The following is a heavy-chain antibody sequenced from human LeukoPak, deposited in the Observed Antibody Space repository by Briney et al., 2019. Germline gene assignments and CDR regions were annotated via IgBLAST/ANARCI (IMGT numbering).Heavy chain of an antibody. D-gene: IGHD2-15*01. CDR2: IRSKANSYAT. V-gene: IGHV3-73*01. Sequence: GGSLRLSCAASGFTFSGSAMHWVRQASGKGLEWVGRIRSKANSYATAYAASVKGRFTISRDDSKNTAYLQMNSLKTEDTAVYYCTRLTVALPGDYWGQGTLVTVSS. J-gene: IGHJ4*02. CDR3: TRLTVALPGDY. CDR1: GFTFSGSA.